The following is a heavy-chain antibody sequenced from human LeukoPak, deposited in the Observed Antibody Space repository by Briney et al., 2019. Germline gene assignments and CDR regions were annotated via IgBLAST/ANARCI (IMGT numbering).Heavy chain of an antibody. Sequence: PGGSLRLSCAASGFTFSGSAMHWVRQASGKGLEWVGRIKNKANRYVTAYAASVKGRFTISRDDSKNTAYLQMNSLKTEDTAVYYRTRADDFWSGYYNPYYFDYWGQGTLVTVSS. CDR1: GFTFSGSA. D-gene: IGHD3-3*01. V-gene: IGHV3-73*01. CDR3: TRADDFWSGYYNPYYFDY. J-gene: IGHJ4*02. CDR2: IKNKANRYVT.